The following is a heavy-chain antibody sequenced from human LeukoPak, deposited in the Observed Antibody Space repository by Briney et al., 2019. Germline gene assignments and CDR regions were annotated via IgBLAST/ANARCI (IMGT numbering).Heavy chain of an antibody. CDR3: TTEKRGIQLWFGHY. J-gene: IGHJ4*02. CDR2: IKSKTDGGTT. D-gene: IGHD5-18*01. CDR1: GFTFSNAW. V-gene: IGHV3-15*01. Sequence: GGSLRLSCAASGFTFSNAWMSWVRQAPGKGLEWVGRIKSKTDGGTTDYAAPVKGRFTISRDDSKNTLYLQMNSLKTEDTAVYYCTTEKRGIQLWFGHYWGQGTLVTVSS.